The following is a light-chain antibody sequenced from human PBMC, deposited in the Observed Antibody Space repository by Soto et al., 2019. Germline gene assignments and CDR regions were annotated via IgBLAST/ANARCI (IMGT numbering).Light chain of an antibody. V-gene: IGKV1-8*01. CDR1: QGISNY. Sequence: AIPMTQSPSSFSSTTGERVTITFPGRQGISNYLAWYQQKTGKTPKLLIYAASTFQSGDPSKFNGSGFGTVFTLTFIFLHSEDFATYYCQQYYSYPRSFGGGTKVDIK. J-gene: IGKJ4*01. CDR2: AAS. CDR3: QQYYSYPRS.